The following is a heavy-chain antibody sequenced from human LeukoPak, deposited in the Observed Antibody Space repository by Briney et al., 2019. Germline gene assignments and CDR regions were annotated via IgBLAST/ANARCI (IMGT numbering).Heavy chain of an antibody. CDR1: GGSITASY. CDR2: MYSSGNT. J-gene: IGHJ2*01. CDR3: ARHAAMAGHWYLDL. Sequence: PSETLSLTCTVSGGSITASYWSWIRQPPGKGLEWIAYMYSSGNTNYNPSLKSRVTISVDTSKNHCSLKLTSVTAADTAVYYCARHAAMAGHWYLDLWGRGTLVTVSS. D-gene: IGHD6-19*01. V-gene: IGHV4-59*08.